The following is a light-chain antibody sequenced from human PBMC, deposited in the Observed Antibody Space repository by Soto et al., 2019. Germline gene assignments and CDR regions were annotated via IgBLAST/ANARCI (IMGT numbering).Light chain of an antibody. Sequence: DIQMTQSPSTLSASVGDRVTITCRASQSISSWLAWYQQKPRKAPKLLIYKASSLESGVPSRFSGSGFGTEFTLTISSLQPDDFATYYCQQYNSYWWTFGQGTKVEIK. V-gene: IGKV1-5*03. CDR1: QSISSW. J-gene: IGKJ1*01. CDR2: KAS. CDR3: QQYNSYWWT.